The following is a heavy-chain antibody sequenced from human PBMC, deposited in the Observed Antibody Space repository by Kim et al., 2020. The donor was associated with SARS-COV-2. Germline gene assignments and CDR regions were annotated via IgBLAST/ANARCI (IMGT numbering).Heavy chain of an antibody. Sequence: GGSLRLSCAASGFTFSSYAMHWVRQAPGKGLEWVAVISYDGSNKYYADSVKGRFTISRDNSKNTLYLQMNSLRAEDTAVYYCARDLRGSTGYDYYYYGMDVWGQGTTVTVSS. V-gene: IGHV3-30*04. CDR2: ISYDGSNK. D-gene: IGHD3-9*01. CDR3: ARDLRGSTGYDYYYYGMDV. CDR1: GFTFSSYA. J-gene: IGHJ6*02.